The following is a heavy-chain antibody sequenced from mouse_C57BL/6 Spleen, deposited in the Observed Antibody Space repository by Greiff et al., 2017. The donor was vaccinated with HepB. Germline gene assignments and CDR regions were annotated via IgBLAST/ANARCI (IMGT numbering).Heavy chain of an antibody. J-gene: IGHJ1*03. CDR2: INYDGSST. CDR3: ARTQGWYFDV. V-gene: IGHV5-16*01. CDR1: GFTFSDYY. Sequence: DVKLVESEGGLVQPGSSMKLSCTASGFTFSDYYMARVRQVPEKGLEWVANINYDGSSTYYLDSLKSRFIISRDNAKNILYLQMSSLKSEDTATYYCARTQGWYFDVWGTGTTVTVSS.